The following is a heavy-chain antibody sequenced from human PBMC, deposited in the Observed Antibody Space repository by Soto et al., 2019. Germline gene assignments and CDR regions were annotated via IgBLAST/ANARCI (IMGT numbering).Heavy chain of an antibody. D-gene: IGHD2-2*01. CDR3: ARDAGIYCSSTSCYHYYYYYGMDV. V-gene: IGHV3-21*01. J-gene: IGHJ6*02. CDR2: ISSSSSYI. CDR1: GFTFSSYS. Sequence: NPGGSLRLSCAASGFTFSSYSMNWVRQAPGKGLEWVSSISSSSSYIYYADSVKGRFTISRDNAKNSLYLQMNSLRAEDTAVYYCARDAGIYCSSTSCYHYYYYYGMDVWGQGTTVTVSS.